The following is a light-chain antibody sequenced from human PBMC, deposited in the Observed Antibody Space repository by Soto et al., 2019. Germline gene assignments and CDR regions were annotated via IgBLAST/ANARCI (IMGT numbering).Light chain of an antibody. V-gene: IGKV3D-20*02. J-gene: IGKJ3*01. CDR3: QQRSNWPGT. Sequence: NVLTQSPGTLSLSPGERATLSCKASQTVSGSYVAWYQQKPGQAPRLLIYDGSNRATGIPARFSGSGSGTDFTLTISSLEPEDFAVYHCQQRSNWPGTFGPGTKVDIK. CDR1: QTVSGSY. CDR2: DGS.